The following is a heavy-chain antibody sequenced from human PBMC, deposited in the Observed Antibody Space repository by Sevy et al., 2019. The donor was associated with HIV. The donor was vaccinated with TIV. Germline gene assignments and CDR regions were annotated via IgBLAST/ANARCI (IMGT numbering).Heavy chain of an antibody. D-gene: IGHD3-9*01. CDR1: GGSISSGSYY. CDR2: IYTSRST. CDR3: ARAVMDDILTGYYGAMDV. Sequence: SETLSLTCTVSGGSISSGSYYWSWIRQPAGKGLEWIGRIYTSRSTNYNPSLKSRVTISEDTSKNQFSLKLSSLTAADTAVYYCARAVMDDILTGYYGAMDVWGKGTTVTVSS. V-gene: IGHV4-61*02. J-gene: IGHJ6*03.